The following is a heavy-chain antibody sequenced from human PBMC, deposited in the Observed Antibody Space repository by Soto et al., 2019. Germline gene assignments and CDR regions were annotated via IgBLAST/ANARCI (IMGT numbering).Heavy chain of an antibody. D-gene: IGHD2-2*01. CDR2: IIPIFGTA. CDR1: GGTFSSYA. J-gene: IGHJ4*02. CDR3: ASQGYCSSTSCYPNYFDY. Sequence: QVQLVQSGAEVKKPGSSVKVSCKASGGTFSSYAISWVRQAPGQGLEWMGGIIPIFGTANYAQKFQGRVTFTADESTSTAYMELSSLRSEDTALYYCASQGYCSSTSCYPNYFDYWGQGTLVTVSS. V-gene: IGHV1-69*01.